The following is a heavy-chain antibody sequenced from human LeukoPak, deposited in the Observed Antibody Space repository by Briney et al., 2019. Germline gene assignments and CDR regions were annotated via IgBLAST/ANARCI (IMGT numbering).Heavy chain of an antibody. J-gene: IGHJ4*02. CDR2: ISGSGGST. D-gene: IGHD2-15*01. CDR3: ARDCSGGSCYSFDY. Sequence: GGSLRLSCAASGFTFSSYAMSWVRQAPGKGLEWVSAISGSGGSTYYADSVKGRFTISRDNSKNTLYLQMSSLRAEDTAVYYCARDCSGGSCYSFDYWGQGTLVTVSS. V-gene: IGHV3-23*01. CDR1: GFTFSSYA.